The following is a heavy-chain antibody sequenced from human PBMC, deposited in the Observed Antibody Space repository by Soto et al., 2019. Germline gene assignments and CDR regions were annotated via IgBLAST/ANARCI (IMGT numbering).Heavy chain of an antibody. CDR2: ISYDGSNK. CDR1: GFTFSSYA. Sequence: QVQLVESGGGVVQPGRSLRLSCAASGFTFSSYAMHWVRQAPGKGLEWVAVISYDGSNKYYADSVKGRFTISRDNSKNTLDSKMNSLRAEDTAVYHCARAKRDLRFLELSYYVDYWGQGTLVTVSS. CDR3: ARAKRDLRFLELSYYVDY. D-gene: IGHD3-3*01. J-gene: IGHJ4*02. V-gene: IGHV3-30-3*01.